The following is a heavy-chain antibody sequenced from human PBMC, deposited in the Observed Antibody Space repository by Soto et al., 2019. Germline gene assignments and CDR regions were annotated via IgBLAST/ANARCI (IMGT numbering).Heavy chain of an antibody. Sequence: PGGSLRLSCAASGFTFSSYWMSWVRQAPGKGLEWVANIKQDGSEKYYVDSVKGRFTISRDNAKNSLYLQMNSLRAEDTAVYYCAREPPTVTTDAFDIWGQGTMVTVSS. CDR2: IKQDGSEK. CDR3: AREPPTVTTDAFDI. J-gene: IGHJ3*02. V-gene: IGHV3-7*01. CDR1: GFTFSSYW. D-gene: IGHD4-17*01.